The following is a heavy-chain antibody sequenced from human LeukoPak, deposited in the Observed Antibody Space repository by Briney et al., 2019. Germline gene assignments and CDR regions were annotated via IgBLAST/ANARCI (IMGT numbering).Heavy chain of an antibody. D-gene: IGHD6-6*01. Sequence: GGSLRLSCAASGFTFSSYWMSWVRQAPGKGLEWVANIKQDGSEKYYVDSVKGRFTISRDNAKNTLYLQMNSLRAEDTAVYYCARDLLTAARGLYMDVWGQRDHGHRLL. J-gene: IGHJ6*03. CDR3: ARDLLTAARGLYMDV. CDR1: GFTFSSYW. CDR2: IKQDGSEK. V-gene: IGHV3-7*01.